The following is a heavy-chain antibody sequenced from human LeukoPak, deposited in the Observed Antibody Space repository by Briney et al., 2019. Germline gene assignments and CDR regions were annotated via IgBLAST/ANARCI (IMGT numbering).Heavy chain of an antibody. D-gene: IGHD1-26*01. CDR2: IGTAGDT. Sequence: PGGPLRLSCAASGFTFSSYDMHWVRQATGKGLEWVSAIGTAGDTYYPGSVKGRFTISRENAKNSLYLQVNSLRAGDTAVYYCARDLAGAYDYWGQGTLVTVSS. J-gene: IGHJ4*02. V-gene: IGHV3-13*01. CDR1: GFTFSSYD. CDR3: ARDLAGAYDY.